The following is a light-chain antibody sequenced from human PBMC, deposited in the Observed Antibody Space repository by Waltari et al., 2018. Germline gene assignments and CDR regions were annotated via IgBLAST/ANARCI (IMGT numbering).Light chain of an antibody. Sequence: EAVLTQSPGTLSLSRGERVTLSCRASQSVSSSYLAWYQQKPGQAPRLLIYATSTRATGIPDRFSGSGSGTDFTLTISRLEPEDFAVYYCQQFGNSVVTFGGGAKVEIK. V-gene: IGKV3-20*01. CDR1: QSVSSSY. CDR3: QQFGNSVVT. CDR2: ATS. J-gene: IGKJ4*01.